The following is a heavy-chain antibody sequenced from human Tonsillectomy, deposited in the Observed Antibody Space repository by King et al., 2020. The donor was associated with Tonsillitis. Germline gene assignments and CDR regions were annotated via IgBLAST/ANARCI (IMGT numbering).Heavy chain of an antibody. CDR2: ISGSGGST. V-gene: IGHV3-23*04. Sequence: VQLVESGGGLVQPGGSLRLSCAASGFTFSSYAMSWVRQAPGKGLEWVSAISGSGGSTYYADSVKGRFTISRDNSKNTLYLQMNSLRAEDTAVYYCAKVLDYYGSSGYYSQDDYWGQGTLVTVSS. CDR1: GFTFSSYA. CDR3: AKVLDYYGSSGYYSQDDY. J-gene: IGHJ4*02. D-gene: IGHD3-22*01.